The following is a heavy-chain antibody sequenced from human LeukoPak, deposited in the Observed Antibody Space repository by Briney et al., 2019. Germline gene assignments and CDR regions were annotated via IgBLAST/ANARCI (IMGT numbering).Heavy chain of an antibody. D-gene: IGHD1-26*01. CDR2: ISGSGGST. V-gene: IGHV3-23*01. Sequence: PGASLRLSCAASGFTFSSYALSWVRQAPGKGLEWVSAISGSGGSTYYADSVKGRFTISRDNSKNTLYLQMNSLRAEDTAVYYCAKDLETPVGATSPEGGQGTLVTVSS. J-gene: IGHJ4*02. CDR1: GFTFSSYA. CDR3: AKDLETPVGATSPE.